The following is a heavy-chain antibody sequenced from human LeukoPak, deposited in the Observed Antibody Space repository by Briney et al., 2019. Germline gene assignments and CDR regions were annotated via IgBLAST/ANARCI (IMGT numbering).Heavy chain of an antibody. CDR2: IWFDGSDK. Sequence: GGSLRLSCAASGFTFSSYGMHWVRQAPGKGLEWVTFIWFDGSDKYYADSVKGRFTISRDNSKNTLYLQVNSLRAEDTAVYYCAKDPCGGDCYFDYWGQGTLVTVSS. D-gene: IGHD2-21*02. CDR1: GFTFSSYG. CDR3: AKDPCGGDCYFDY. V-gene: IGHV3-30*02. J-gene: IGHJ4*02.